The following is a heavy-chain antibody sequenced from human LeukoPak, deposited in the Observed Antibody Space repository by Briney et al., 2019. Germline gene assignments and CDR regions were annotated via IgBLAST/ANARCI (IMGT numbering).Heavy chain of an antibody. V-gene: IGHV3-11*04. CDR3: ARVPGYYDSSGYRRGDVAFDI. Sequence: GGSLRLSCAASGFTFSDYYMSWIRQAPGKGLEWVSYISSSGSTIYYAGSVKGRFTISRDNAKNSLYLQMNSLRAEDTVVYYCARVPGYYDSSGYRRGDVAFDIWGQGTMVTVSS. CDR1: GFTFSDYY. CDR2: ISSSGSTI. J-gene: IGHJ3*02. D-gene: IGHD3-22*01.